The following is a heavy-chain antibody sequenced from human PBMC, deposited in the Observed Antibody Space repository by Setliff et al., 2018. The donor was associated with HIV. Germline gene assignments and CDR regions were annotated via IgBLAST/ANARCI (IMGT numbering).Heavy chain of an antibody. CDR3: MRGRSITIFGVAYFDF. J-gene: IGHJ4*02. CDR1: GYSISTAYY. Sequence: KPSETLSLTCAVSGYSISTAYYGGWTRQPPGKGLEWIGSVYHSGTTYYNPSLKSRVTISVDMSNNQFSLKVTSVTAADTAVYYCMRGRSITIFGVAYFDFWGQGTQVTVSS. CDR2: VYHSGTT. V-gene: IGHV4-38-2*01. D-gene: IGHD3-3*01.